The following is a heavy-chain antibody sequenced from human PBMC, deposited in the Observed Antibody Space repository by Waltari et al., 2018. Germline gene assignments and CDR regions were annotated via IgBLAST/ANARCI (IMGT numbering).Heavy chain of an antibody. CDR2: IYTSGST. V-gene: IGHV4-61*09. D-gene: IGHD2-15*01. CDR1: GGSISSGSYY. CDR3: ARSWSTKQFDP. Sequence: QVQLQESGPGLVKPSQTLSLTCTVSGGSISSGSYYWSWIRQPAGKGLEWIGYIYTSGSTNYNPSLKSRVTISVDTSKNQFSLKLSSVTAADTAVYYCARSWSTKQFDPWGQGTLVTVSS. J-gene: IGHJ5*02.